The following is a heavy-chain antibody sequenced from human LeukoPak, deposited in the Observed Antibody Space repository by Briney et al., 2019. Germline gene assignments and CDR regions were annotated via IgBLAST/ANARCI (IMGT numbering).Heavy chain of an antibody. V-gene: IGHV1-2*02. CDR3: VRADRNWFGP. Sequence: ASVKVSCKAFGYTFTDYYMHRVRQAPGQGLGWMGWIIPNSGGTNYAQKFQGRVTMTRDTYMSTAYMELSSLTSDETALYYCVRADRNWFGPWGRGTRVTVSS. CDR1: GYTFTDYY. J-gene: IGHJ5*02. CDR2: IIPNSGGT.